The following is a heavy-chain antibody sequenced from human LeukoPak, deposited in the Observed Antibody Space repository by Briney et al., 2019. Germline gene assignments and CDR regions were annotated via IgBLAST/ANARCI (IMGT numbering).Heavy chain of an antibody. CDR3: ARFYGDSAFDI. D-gene: IGHD4-17*01. V-gene: IGHV3-7*03. CDR1: GFTFSSYW. J-gene: IGHJ3*02. CDR2: IKQDGSEK. Sequence: GGSLRLSCAASGFTFSSYWMSWVRQAPGKGLEWVADIKQDGSEKYYVDSVKGRFTISRDNSKNTLYLQMDSLRAEDTAVYYCARFYGDSAFDIWGQGTMVTVSS.